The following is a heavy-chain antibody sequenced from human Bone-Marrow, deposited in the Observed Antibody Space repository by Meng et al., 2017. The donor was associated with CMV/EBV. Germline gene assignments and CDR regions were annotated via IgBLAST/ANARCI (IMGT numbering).Heavy chain of an antibody. Sequence: SETLSLTCTVSGGSVSSGSYYWSWIRQPPGKGLEWIGYIYYSGSTNYNPSLKSRVTISVDTSKNQFSLKLSSVTAADTAVYYCARGLRFYFWSGYIDYWGQGTLVTVPS. J-gene: IGHJ4*02. V-gene: IGHV4-61*01. D-gene: IGHD3-3*01. CDR3: ARGLRFYFWSGYIDY. CDR1: GGSVSSGSYY. CDR2: IYYSGST.